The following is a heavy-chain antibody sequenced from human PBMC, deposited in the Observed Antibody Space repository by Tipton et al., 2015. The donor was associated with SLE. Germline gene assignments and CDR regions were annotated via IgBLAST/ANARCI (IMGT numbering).Heavy chain of an antibody. V-gene: IGHV3-23*03. J-gene: IGHJ4*02. CDR3: AKDDGY. CDR2: IYSGGST. CDR1: GFTFSSYA. Sequence: GSLRLSCAASGFTFSSYAMSWVRQAPGKGLEWVSVIYSGGSTYYADSGKGRFTISRDNSKNTLYLQMNSLRAEDTAVYYCAKDDGYWGQGPLVTVSS. D-gene: IGHD5-24*01.